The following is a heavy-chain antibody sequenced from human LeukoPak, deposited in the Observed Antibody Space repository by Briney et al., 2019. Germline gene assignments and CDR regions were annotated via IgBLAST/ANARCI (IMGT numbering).Heavy chain of an antibody. CDR2: INWNGGST. CDR1: GFTFDDYG. CDR3: ARGSYDSSGYYYLPPDY. J-gene: IGHJ4*02. V-gene: IGHV3-20*04. D-gene: IGHD3-22*01. Sequence: PGGSLRLSCAASGFTFDDYGMSWVRQAPGKGLEWVSGINWNGGSTGYADSVKDRFTISRDNAKNSLYLQMNSLRAEDTALYYCARGSYDSSGYYYLPPDYWGQGTLVTVSS.